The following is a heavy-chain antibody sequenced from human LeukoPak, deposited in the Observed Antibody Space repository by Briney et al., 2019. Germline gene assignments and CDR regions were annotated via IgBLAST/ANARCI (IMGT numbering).Heavy chain of an antibody. Sequence: ASVKVSCKVSGYTLTELSMHWVRQAPGKGLEWMGGFDPEDGGTIYAQKFQGRVTMTEDTSTDTAYMELSSLRSEDTAVYYCATACTNGVCYASYYFDYWGQGTLVTVSS. J-gene: IGHJ4*02. CDR2: FDPEDGGT. V-gene: IGHV1-24*01. D-gene: IGHD2-8*01. CDR3: ATACTNGVCYASYYFDY. CDR1: GYTLTELS.